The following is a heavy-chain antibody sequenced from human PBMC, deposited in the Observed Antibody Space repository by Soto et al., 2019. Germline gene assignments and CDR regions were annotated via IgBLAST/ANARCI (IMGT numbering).Heavy chain of an antibody. J-gene: IGHJ3*01. CDR3: ARGLCTGGTCYGLTVVV. CDR1: GYIFTSHD. Sequence: QVELVQSGAELKEPGASVKVSCKASGYIFTSHDISWLRQVPGQGFEWMGWMSPFSGNTGSAQKFQGRVTLTRNTSINAAYMELSGLTSEDTAVYYCARGLCTGGTCYGLTVVVWGQGTTVTVSS. V-gene: IGHV1-8*01. CDR2: MSPFSGNT. D-gene: IGHD2-15*01.